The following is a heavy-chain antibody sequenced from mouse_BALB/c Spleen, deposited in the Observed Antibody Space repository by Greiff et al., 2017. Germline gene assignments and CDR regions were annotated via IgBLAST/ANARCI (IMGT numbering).Heavy chain of an antibody. J-gene: IGHJ1*01. CDR1: GYSITSGYY. CDR2: ISYDGSN. V-gene: IGHV3-6*02. CDR3: VHYYGSSYWYFDV. D-gene: IGHD1-1*01. Sequence: ESGPGLVKPSQSLSLTCSVTGYSITSGYYWNWIRQFPGNKLEWMGYISYDGSNNYNPSLKNRISITRDTSKNQFFLKLNSVTTEDTATYYCVHYYGSSYWYFDVWGAGTTVTVSS.